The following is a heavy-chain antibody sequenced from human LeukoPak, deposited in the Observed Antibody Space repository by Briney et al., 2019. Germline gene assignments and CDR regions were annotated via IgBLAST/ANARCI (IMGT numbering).Heavy chain of an antibody. CDR3: ARGRYLYTFGGVIVKPIFDY. J-gene: IGHJ4*02. CDR2: INHSGST. CDR1: GGSFSGYY. D-gene: IGHD3-16*02. Sequence: MPSETLSLTCAVYGGSFSGYYWSWIRQPPGKGLEWIGEINHSGSTNYNPSLKSRVTISVDTSKNQFSLKLSSVTAADTAVYYCARGRYLYTFGGVIVKPIFDYWGQGTLVTVSS. V-gene: IGHV4-34*01.